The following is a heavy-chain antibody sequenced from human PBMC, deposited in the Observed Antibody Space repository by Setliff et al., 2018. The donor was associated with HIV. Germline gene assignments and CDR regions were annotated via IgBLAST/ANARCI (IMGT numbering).Heavy chain of an antibody. CDR2: IIPTIDMT. CDR3: TRDLDEEIKDENNYVPLDL. V-gene: IGHV1-69*05. CDR1: GYTFTSYG. D-gene: IGHD3-16*01. Sequence: SVKVSCKASGYTFTSYGISWVRQAPGQGLEWMGWIIPTIDMTNYAEKFQGRVTITTDESTSTAYMELSSLRSEDTAVYYCTRDLDEEIKDENNYVPLDLWGQGTLVTVSS. J-gene: IGHJ5*02.